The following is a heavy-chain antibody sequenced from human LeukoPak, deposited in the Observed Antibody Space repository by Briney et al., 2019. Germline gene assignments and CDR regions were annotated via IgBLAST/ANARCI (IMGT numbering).Heavy chain of an antibody. CDR1: GFTFNTYG. CDR2: ISSSGSTI. CDR3: ARLSSRGVATIWDYYYYYMDV. V-gene: IGHV3-48*04. J-gene: IGHJ6*03. D-gene: IGHD5-12*01. Sequence: GGSLRLSCAASGFTFNTYGMSWVRQAPGKGLEWVSYISSSGSTIYYADSVKGRFTISRDNAKNSLYLQMNSLRAEDTAVYYCARLSSRGVATIWDYYYYYMDVWGKGTTVTVSS.